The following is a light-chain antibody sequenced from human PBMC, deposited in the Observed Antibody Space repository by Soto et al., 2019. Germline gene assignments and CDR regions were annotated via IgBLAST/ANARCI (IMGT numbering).Light chain of an antibody. J-gene: IGKJ4*01. Sequence: DNQMTQTPSSVSASVGDRVTITCRASQSISSYLSWYQQKPGTAPKLLIYAASNLQSGVPSRFSGSGSGTDFTLTISGLQPEDSATYYCQETYNIPLTFGGGTNVEIK. CDR2: AAS. CDR1: QSISSY. V-gene: IGKV1-39*01. CDR3: QETYNIPLT.